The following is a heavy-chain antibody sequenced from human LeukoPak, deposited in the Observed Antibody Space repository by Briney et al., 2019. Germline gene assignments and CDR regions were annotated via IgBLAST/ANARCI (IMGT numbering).Heavy chain of an antibody. CDR3: ARGEYCSSTSCYLVYFDY. J-gene: IGHJ4*02. Sequence: GASVKVSCKASGYTFTSYDINWVRQATGQGLEWMGWMNPNSGNTGYAQKFQGRVTMTRDTSTSTVYMELSSLRSEDTAVYYCARGEYCSSTSCYLVYFDYWGQGTLVTVSS. CDR2: MNPNSGNT. CDR1: GYTFTSYD. V-gene: IGHV1-8*01. D-gene: IGHD2-2*01.